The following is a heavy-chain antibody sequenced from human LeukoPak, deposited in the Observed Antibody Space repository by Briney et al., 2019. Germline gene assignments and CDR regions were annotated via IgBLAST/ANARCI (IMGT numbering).Heavy chain of an antibody. V-gene: IGHV3-7*01. J-gene: IGHJ4*02. D-gene: IGHD3-22*01. CDR1: GFTLSIYW. Sequence: GGSLRLSCAASGFTLSIYWMSWVRQAPGKGLEWVANIKQDGSESHYVDSVKGRFTISRDNAKNSVSLQMNSLRAEDTAVYYCAREGYYYESSGYSVDYWGQGTLVTVSS. CDR2: IKQDGSES. CDR3: AREGYYYESSGYSVDY.